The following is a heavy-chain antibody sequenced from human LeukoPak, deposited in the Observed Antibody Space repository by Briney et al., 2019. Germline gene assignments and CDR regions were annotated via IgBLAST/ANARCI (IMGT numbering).Heavy chain of an antibody. V-gene: IGHV1-2*02. CDR2: INPNSGGT. Sequence: GTSVKVSCKASGYTFIGYNIHWVRQAPGQGLEWMGWINPNSGGTNYAQKFQGRVTMTRDTSISTAYMELNRLRSDDTAVYYCARNWNQGRYYYYYMDVWGKGTTVTVSS. D-gene: IGHD1-14*01. J-gene: IGHJ6*03. CDR3: ARNWNQGRYYYYYMDV. CDR1: GYTFIGYN.